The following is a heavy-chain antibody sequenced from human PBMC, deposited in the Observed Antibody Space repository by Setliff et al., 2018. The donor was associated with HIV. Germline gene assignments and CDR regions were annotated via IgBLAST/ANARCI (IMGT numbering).Heavy chain of an antibody. CDR2: ISAYNGNT. J-gene: IGHJ6*03. V-gene: IGHV1-18*01. Sequence: VKVSCKASGYAFTSYGISWVRQAPGQGLEWMGWISAYNGNTNYAQKLQGRVTMTTDTSTSTAYMELRSLRSDDTAVYYCARAGHRPRNYYYYYMDVWGKGTTVTVSS. CDR1: GYAFTSYG. CDR3: ARAGHRPRNYYYYYMDV.